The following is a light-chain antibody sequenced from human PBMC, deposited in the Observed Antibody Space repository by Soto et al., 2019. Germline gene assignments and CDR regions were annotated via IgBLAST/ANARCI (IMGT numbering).Light chain of an antibody. V-gene: IGKV3-20*01. Sequence: EVILTQSPGTLSLSPGDRATLSCRASQSVSNNYLAWYQEKPGQAPRLLIFGSSDRATGIPDRFSGSGSGTDFPLPISRLEAEDFAVYYCQQYGSSPPYTFGQGTKLEIK. J-gene: IGKJ2*01. CDR1: QSVSNNY. CDR2: GSS. CDR3: QQYGSSPPYT.